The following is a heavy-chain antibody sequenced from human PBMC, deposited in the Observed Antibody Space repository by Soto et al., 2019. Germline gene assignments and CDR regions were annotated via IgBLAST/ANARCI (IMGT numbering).Heavy chain of an antibody. CDR2: LSGTGRST. CDR1: GFTFSDCA. D-gene: IGHD6-19*01. Sequence: EVQVWESGGGLVQPGGTLRLSCEASGFTFSDCAMSWVRQAPGKGLEWVSGLSGTGRSTFYADSVKDRLTISRDNSKNTVYLQMTRLRAEDTAVYYCAKGNTSGWYFFDYWGQGTLVTVSS. CDR3: AKGNTSGWYFFDY. V-gene: IGHV3-23*01. J-gene: IGHJ4*02.